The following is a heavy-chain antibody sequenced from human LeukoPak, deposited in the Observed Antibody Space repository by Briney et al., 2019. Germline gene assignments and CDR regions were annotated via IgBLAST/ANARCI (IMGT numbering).Heavy chain of an antibody. CDR3: AKGVVVAATIDY. CDR1: GFTFSSYA. CDR2: ISGSGGST. J-gene: IGHJ4*02. V-gene: IGHV3-23*01. Sequence: GGSLILSCAASGFTFSSYAMSWVRQAPGKGLEWVSAISGSGGSTYYADSVKGRFTISRDYSKNTLYLQMNSLRAEDTAVYYCAKGVVVAATIDYWGQGTLVTVSS. D-gene: IGHD2-15*01.